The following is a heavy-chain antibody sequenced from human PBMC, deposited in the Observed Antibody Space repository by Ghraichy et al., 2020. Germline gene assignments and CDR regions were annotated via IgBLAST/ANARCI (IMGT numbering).Heavy chain of an antibody. CDR3: ARAGVILGGSFDI. Sequence: SETLSLTCTVSGGSISSGGYYWSWIRQHPGKGLEWIGYIDYRGSTYYTPSLKSPVTISVDTSQNQFSLKLTSVTAADSAVYYCARAGVILGGSFDIWGQGTMVPVSS. V-gene: IGHV4-31*01. CDR1: GGSISSGGYY. D-gene: IGHD3-22*01. CDR2: IDYRGST. J-gene: IGHJ3*02.